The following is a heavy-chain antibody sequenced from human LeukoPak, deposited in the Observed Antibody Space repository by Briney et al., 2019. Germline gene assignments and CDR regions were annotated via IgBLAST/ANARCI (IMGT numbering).Heavy chain of an antibody. CDR3: AKADDSGGYFSQIDY. CDR2: IRGSGGGT. J-gene: IGHJ4*02. Sequence: GGSLRLSCAASVFTFSSYAMNWVRLAPGKGLEWVSAIRGSGGGTYYADSVEGRFTISRDNSKNTLYLQINSLRAEATALYHCAKADDSGGYFSQIDYWGQGALVTVSS. D-gene: IGHD2-21*02. CDR1: VFTFSSYA. V-gene: IGHV3-23*01.